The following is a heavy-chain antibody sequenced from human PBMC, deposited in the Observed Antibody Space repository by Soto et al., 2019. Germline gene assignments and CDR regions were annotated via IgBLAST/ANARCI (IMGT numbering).Heavy chain of an antibody. J-gene: IGHJ6*02. CDR2: IDPGDSYT. V-gene: IGHV5-10-1*01. CDR1: GYSFSSYW. CDR3: ARHGAAGTDYYYYGMDV. Sequence: GESLKVSWKGSGYSFSSYWNNWVRQIAWKSLEWMGGIDPGDSYTNYSPSFQGHVTIAADKSISTAYPQWSSLKASDTAMYYCARHGAAGTDYYYYGMDVWGQGTTVTVSS. D-gene: IGHD6-13*01.